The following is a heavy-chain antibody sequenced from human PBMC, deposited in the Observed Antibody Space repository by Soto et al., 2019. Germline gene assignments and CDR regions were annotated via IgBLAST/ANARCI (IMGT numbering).Heavy chain of an antibody. CDR3: AKDRLGYCSGGSCYPLGY. CDR2: ISYDGSNK. D-gene: IGHD2-15*01. CDR1: GFTFSSYG. J-gene: IGHJ4*02. V-gene: IGHV3-30*18. Sequence: QVQLVESGGGVVQPGRSLRLSCAASGFTFSSYGMHWVRQAPGKGLEWVSLISYDGSNKYYAVSVKGRFTIPRDNSKNTLYLQMNSLRAEDTAVYYCAKDRLGYCSGGSCYPLGYWGPGILVTVSS.